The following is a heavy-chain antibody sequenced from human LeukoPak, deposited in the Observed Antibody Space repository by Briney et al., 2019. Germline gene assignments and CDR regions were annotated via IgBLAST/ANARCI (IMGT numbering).Heavy chain of an antibody. Sequence: GGSLRLSCAASGFDFSSNWMHWVRHAPGQGLVWVSRIKGDGISTNYADSVKGRFTISRDNAKNSLYLQMNSLRAEDTAVYYCAREAVGGLYYNYDMDVWGQGTTVTVSS. CDR3: AREAVGGLYYNYDMDV. J-gene: IGHJ6*02. CDR2: IKGDGIST. D-gene: IGHD6-19*01. V-gene: IGHV3-74*01. CDR1: GFDFSSNW.